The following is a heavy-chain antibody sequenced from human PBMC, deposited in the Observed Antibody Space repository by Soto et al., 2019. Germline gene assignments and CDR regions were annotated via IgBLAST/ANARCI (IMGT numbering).Heavy chain of an antibody. CDR2: IYHSGST. V-gene: IGHV4-30-2*01. CDR3: ARVPSP. J-gene: IGHJ5*02. Sequence: SETLSLTCAVSGCSISSGGYSWSWVRQPPGKGLEWIGYIYHSGSTYYNPSLKSRVTISVDRSKNQFSLKLSSVTAADTAVYYCARVPSPWGQGTLVTVSS. CDR1: GCSISSGGYS.